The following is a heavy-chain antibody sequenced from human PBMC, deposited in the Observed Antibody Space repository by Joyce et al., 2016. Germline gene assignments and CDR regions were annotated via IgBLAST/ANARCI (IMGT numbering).Heavy chain of an antibody. CDR3: ARHVGPTPYGSGEYYYHYGMDV. CDR1: DDSIRRSTFY. J-gene: IGHJ6*02. Sequence: QLQLQESGPGLVKPSETLSLTCTVSDDSIRRSTFYWGWIRKPPGKGRKWIGTTYYGGTTHSGQSLNSRGTISVNTPKRQFSLKVSSVTAADTAVYYCARHVGPTPYGSGEYYYHYGMDVWGRGITVSVSS. CDR2: TYYGGTT. V-gene: IGHV4-39*01. D-gene: IGHD3-10*01.